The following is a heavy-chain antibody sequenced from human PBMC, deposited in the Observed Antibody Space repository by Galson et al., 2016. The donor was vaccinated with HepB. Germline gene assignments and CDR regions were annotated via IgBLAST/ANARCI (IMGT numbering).Heavy chain of an antibody. CDR1: GFTFSNYW. CDR2: IKSDGSRT. J-gene: IGHJ4*02. CDR3: ARDRGWYKI. D-gene: IGHD6-19*01. V-gene: IGHV3-74*01. Sequence: SLRLSCAASGFTFSNYWMHWVRQAPGKGLVWVSCIKSDGSRTSYADSVKGRFTISRDNAKNTVYLQMNSLRVEDTAVYYCARDRGWYKIWGQGTLVTVSS.